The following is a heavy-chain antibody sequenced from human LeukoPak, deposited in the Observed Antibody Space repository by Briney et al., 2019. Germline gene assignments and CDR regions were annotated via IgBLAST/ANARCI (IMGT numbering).Heavy chain of an antibody. CDR2: ISYDGSNK. CDR3: ARDGGVYDFWSGYYTRNYYYYGMDV. V-gene: IGHV3-30-3*01. CDR1: GFTFSSYA. D-gene: IGHD3-3*01. Sequence: PGGSLRLSCAASGFTFSSYAMHWVRQAPGKGLEWVAVISYDGSNKYYADSVKGRFTISRDNSKNTLYLQMNSLRAEDTAVYYCARDGGVYDFWSGYYTRNYYYYGMDVWGQGTTVTVSS. J-gene: IGHJ6*02.